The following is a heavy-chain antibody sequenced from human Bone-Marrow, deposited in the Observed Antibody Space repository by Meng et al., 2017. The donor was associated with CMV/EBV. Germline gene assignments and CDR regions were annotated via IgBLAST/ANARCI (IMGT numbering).Heavy chain of an antibody. Sequence: GGSLRLSCAASGFTFSSYSMNWVRQAPGKGLEWVSFIRNDGSNKYYEDPVKGRFTVSRDNAKNSLYLQMNSLRAEDTAVYYCARDAAADSSSWDFDYWGQGTLVTVSS. CDR1: GFTFSSYS. V-gene: IGHV3-30*02. CDR2: IRNDGSNK. CDR3: ARDAAADSSSWDFDY. D-gene: IGHD6-13*01. J-gene: IGHJ4*02.